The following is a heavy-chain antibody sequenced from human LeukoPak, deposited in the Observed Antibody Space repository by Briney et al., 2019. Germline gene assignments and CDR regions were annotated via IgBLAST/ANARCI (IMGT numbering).Heavy chain of an antibody. CDR2: INHSGST. V-gene: IGHV4-34*01. CDR1: GGSFSGYY. Sequence: SETLSLTCAVYGGSFSGYYWSWIRQPPGKGLEWIGEINHSGSTNYNPSLKSRVTISVDTSKNQFSLKLSSVTAADTAVYCCARGSIFGLRNWFDPWGQGTLVTVSS. J-gene: IGHJ5*02. D-gene: IGHD3-3*01. CDR3: ARGSIFGLRNWFDP.